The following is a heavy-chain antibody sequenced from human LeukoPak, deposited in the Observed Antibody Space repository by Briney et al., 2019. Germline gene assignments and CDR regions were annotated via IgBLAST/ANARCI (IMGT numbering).Heavy chain of an antibody. J-gene: IGHJ4*02. CDR1: GFTFSSSW. CDR3: ARGKGEFDY. Sequence: GGSLRLSCAASGFTFSSSWMSWVRQALGKGLEWVANIKQDGSEKYYMDSVKGRFTISRDNAQNSLYLQMNSLRAEDTAVYYCARGKGEFDYWGQGTLVTVSS. V-gene: IGHV3-7*04. CDR2: IKQDGSEK.